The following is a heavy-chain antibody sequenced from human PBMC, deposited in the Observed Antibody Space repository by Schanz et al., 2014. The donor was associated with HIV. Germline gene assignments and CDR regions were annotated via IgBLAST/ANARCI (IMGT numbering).Heavy chain of an antibody. V-gene: IGHV3-23*01. Sequence: EVQLLESGGRLEQPGGSLRLSCAASGFNFNNYAMTWVRQAPGKGLEWVSSISESGGRTYYADSVNGRFTISRDNSKNTLYLQMTTLRTEDTAVYYCAKPEYDSRGNSQSHFDYWGQGTLVTVSS. D-gene: IGHD3-22*01. J-gene: IGHJ4*02. CDR1: GFNFNNYA. CDR2: ISESGGRT. CDR3: AKPEYDSRGNSQSHFDY.